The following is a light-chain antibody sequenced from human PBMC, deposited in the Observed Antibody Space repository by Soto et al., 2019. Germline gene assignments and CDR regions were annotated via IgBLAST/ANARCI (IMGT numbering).Light chain of an antibody. V-gene: IGKV3D-15*01. CDR3: QQRRNWPPT. Sequence: EIVMTQSPATLSVSPGESATLSCRASQSVGTNVAWYQQKPGQAPRPLIYGASTRATGIPDRFSGGGSGTDFTLTISSLEPEDFAVYYCQQRRNWPPTFGQGTKVDIK. CDR2: GAS. CDR1: QSVGTN. J-gene: IGKJ1*01.